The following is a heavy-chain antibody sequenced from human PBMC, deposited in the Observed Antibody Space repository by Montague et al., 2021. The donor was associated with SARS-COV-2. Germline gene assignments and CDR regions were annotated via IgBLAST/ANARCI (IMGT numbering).Heavy chain of an antibody. J-gene: IGHJ4*02. CDR3: ARPGQLLRSYFDY. CDR1: GGSISSSCYY. V-gene: IGHV4-39*01. CDR2: IYYSSST. Sequence: SETLSLTCTVSGGSISSSCYYWVWIRQPPGKGRVWIGSIYYSSSTYYNPSLKSRITISVYTSKNQFSLKLSSVTAAATAVYYCARPGQLLRSYFDYWGQGTLVTVSS. D-gene: IGHD2-15*01.